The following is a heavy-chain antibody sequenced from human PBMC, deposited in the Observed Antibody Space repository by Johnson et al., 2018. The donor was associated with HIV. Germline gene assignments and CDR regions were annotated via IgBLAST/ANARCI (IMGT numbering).Heavy chain of an antibody. CDR3: AKGSSRWYGLFDAFDI. CDR2: IRYDGSNK. J-gene: IGHJ3*02. V-gene: IGHV3-30*02. Sequence: QVQLVESGGGVVQPGGSLRLSCAASGFTFSSYGMHWVRQAPGKGLEWVAVIRYDGSNKYYADSVKGRFTISRDNSKNTLYLQMNSLRAEDTAVYYCAKGSSRWYGLFDAFDIWGQGTMVTVSS. D-gene: IGHD6-13*01. CDR1: GFTFSSYG.